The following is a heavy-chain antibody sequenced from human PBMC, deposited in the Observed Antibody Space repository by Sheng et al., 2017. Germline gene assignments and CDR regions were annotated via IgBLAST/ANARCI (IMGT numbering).Heavy chain of an antibody. CDR2: ISSSSSHI. CDR1: GFSFSIHA. V-gene: IGHV3-21*01. CDR3: ASESSHDREGY. Sequence: EVQLVESGGGLVKPGGSLRLSCAASGFSFSIHAMNWVRQAPGKGLEWVSSISSSSSHIYYADSVKGRCTISRDNAKNSLYLQMNSLRAEDTAVYYCASESSHDREGYWGQGTLVTVSS. J-gene: IGHJ4*02. D-gene: IGHD3-3*01.